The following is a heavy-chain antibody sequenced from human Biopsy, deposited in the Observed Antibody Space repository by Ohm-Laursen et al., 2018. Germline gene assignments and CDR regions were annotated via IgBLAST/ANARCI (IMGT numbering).Heavy chain of an antibody. V-gene: IGHV4-59*08. CDR3: ARLSTLFGVADFTDD. CDR2: VFDRGTT. CDR1: GDSITRSY. Sequence: SDTLSLTCTLSGDSITRSYWSWIRQSPGKGLEWIGHVFDRGTTNYNPSVRSRVTMSEDTSKKQFSLKMTSVTAADTAVYYCARLSTLFGVADFTDDWGQGTLVTASS. D-gene: IGHD3-3*01. J-gene: IGHJ4*02.